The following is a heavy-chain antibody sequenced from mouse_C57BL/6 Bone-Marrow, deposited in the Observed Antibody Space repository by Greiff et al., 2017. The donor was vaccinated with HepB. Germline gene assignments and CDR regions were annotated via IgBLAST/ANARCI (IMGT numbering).Heavy chain of an antibody. J-gene: IGHJ2*01. CDR2: INPNNGGT. V-gene: IGHV1-26*01. CDR3: ARSGRLGYFDY. CDR1: GYTFTDYY. D-gene: IGHD2-4*01. Sequence: EVQLQQSGPELVKPGASVKISCKASGYTFTDYYMNWVKQSHGKSLEWIGDINPNNGGTSYNQKFKGKATLTVDKTSSKAYMELRSLTSEDSAVYYCARSGRLGYFDYWGQGTTLTVSS.